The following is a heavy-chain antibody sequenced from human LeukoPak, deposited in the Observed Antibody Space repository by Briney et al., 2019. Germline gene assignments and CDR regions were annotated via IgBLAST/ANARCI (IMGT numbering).Heavy chain of an antibody. CDR3: ARRPYDSSGYCFDY. CDR2: IYPGDSET. CDR1: GYSFTSYW. D-gene: IGHD3-22*01. Sequence: GESLKISCKGSGYSFTSYWIGWVRQMPGKGLEWMGIIYPGDSETRYSPSFQGQVTVSADKSIRTVYLQWSSLKASGTAMYYCARRPYDSSGYCFDYWGQGTLVTVSS. V-gene: IGHV5-51*01. J-gene: IGHJ4*02.